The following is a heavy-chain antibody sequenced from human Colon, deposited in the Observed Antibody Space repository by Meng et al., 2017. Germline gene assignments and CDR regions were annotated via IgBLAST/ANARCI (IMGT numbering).Heavy chain of an antibody. CDR2: IHPSGSS. Sequence: QVQLRQWGAGLLKPSETLSLTCAVYGGSFSNYYLAWIRQPPGKGLEWIGEIHPSGSSYYSPSLQSRVTITLDTSKNQFSLTLSSLTAADTAVYYCARGVDWAKSGNFWGQGTLLTVSS. CDR1: GGSFSNYY. J-gene: IGHJ4*02. V-gene: IGHV4-34*01. CDR3: ARGVDWAKSGNF. D-gene: IGHD3-9*01.